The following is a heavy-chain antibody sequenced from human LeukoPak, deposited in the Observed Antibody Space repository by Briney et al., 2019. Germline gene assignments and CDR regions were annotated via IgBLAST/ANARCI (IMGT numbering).Heavy chain of an antibody. D-gene: IGHD4-17*01. Sequence: GGSLRLSCAASGFTFSTYAMSWVRQAPGRRLEWVSAITGDGDTTYYADSVRGRFTISRDNSKNTLFLQMNSLRAEDTAIYYCAKDLGGDYDNWFDPWGQGILVTVSS. J-gene: IGHJ5*02. V-gene: IGHV3-23*01. CDR3: AKDLGGDYDNWFDP. CDR2: ITGDGDTT. CDR1: GFTFSTYA.